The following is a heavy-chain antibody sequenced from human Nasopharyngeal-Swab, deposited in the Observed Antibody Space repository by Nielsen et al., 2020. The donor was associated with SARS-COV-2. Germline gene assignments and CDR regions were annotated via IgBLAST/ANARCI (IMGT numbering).Heavy chain of an antibody. Sequence: GGSLRLSCAASGFTFSNYGMPWVRQAPGKGLEWVSFISSSGTTIQYADSVKDRFTISRDDAKNSLFLQMNSLRVEDAAVYYCARASRGWSWGQGTLVTVSS. CDR3: ARASRGWS. J-gene: IGHJ5*02. D-gene: IGHD6-19*01. CDR1: GFTFSNYG. CDR2: ISSSGTTI. V-gene: IGHV3-48*04.